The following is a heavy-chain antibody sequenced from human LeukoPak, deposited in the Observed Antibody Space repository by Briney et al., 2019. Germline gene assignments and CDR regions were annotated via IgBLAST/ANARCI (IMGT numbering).Heavy chain of an antibody. D-gene: IGHD5-18*01. V-gene: IGHV3-48*03. CDR2: ISRSGTTI. CDR3: ARDRGYGYGHFDY. CDR1: GFTFSGYE. Sequence: RGSLRLSCAASGFTFSGYEMNWVRQAPGKGLEWVSYISRSGTTIHYADSVEGRFTMSRDNAKNSLFLQMNSLRAEDTAVYYCARDRGYGYGHFDYWGQGTLVTVSS. J-gene: IGHJ4*02.